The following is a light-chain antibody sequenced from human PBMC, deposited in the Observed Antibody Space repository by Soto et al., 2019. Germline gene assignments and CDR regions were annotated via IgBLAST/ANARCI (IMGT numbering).Light chain of an antibody. J-gene: IGKJ1*01. V-gene: IGKV3D-20*02. CDR3: QQRSNWPRT. CDR2: GAS. CDR1: QRVISRY. Sequence: ELVLTQSPGTLSLSPGARATLSCRASQRVISRYLAWYQKKPGQPPRLLIYGASTRATGIPDRFGGSGSETDFTLTISRLDPEDFAVYHCQQRSNWPRTVGQGTKVDSK.